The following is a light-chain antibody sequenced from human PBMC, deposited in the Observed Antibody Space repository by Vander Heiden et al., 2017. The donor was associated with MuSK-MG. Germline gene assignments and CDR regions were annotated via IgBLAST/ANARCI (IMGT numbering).Light chain of an antibody. Sequence: IQMTQPPSSLSASVGDRVTIIRGATQNISNYLNWYQQKVGKAPQLLIYAATRLQSGVPSRFSGSGSGTEFTLSISSLQREDFATDYCQQGYTKPLTFGGGTKVEIK. V-gene: IGKV1-39*01. CDR3: QQGYTKPLT. CDR2: AAT. CDR1: QNISNY. J-gene: IGKJ4*01.